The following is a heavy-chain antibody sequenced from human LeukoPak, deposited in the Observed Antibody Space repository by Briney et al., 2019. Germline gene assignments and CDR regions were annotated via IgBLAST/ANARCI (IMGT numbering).Heavy chain of an antibody. J-gene: IGHJ3*02. D-gene: IGHD2-2*01. CDR1: GFTVSSSY. Sequence: PGGSLRLSCAASGFTVSSSYMNWVRQAPGKGLEWVSAISGSGGSTYYADSVKGRFTISRDNSKNTLYLQMNSLRAEDTAVYYCAKAAVPAATRNAFDIWGQGTMVTVSS. CDR3: AKAAVPAATRNAFDI. CDR2: ISGSGGST. V-gene: IGHV3-23*01.